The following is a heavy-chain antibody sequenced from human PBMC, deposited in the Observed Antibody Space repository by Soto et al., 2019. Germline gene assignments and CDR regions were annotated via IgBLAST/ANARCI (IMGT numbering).Heavy chain of an antibody. J-gene: IGHJ4*02. CDR2: ISVDGSNK. Sequence: GKGLEWVGVISVDGSNKYCADSVKGRVTVSRDNSKNTLYLQMDSLGAEDTAVYYCFRGRGGGRVVPAAIFDYWGQGTLVPVSS. D-gene: IGHD2-2*01. CDR3: FRGRGGGRVVPAAIFDY. V-gene: IGHV3-30-3*01.